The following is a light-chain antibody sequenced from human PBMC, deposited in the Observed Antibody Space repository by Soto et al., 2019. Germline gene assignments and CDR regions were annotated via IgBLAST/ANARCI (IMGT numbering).Light chain of an antibody. Sequence: DSQMTQSPSTLSPSVGDRVTITCRASQSISSWLAWYQQKPGKASKLLIYDASSLESGVPSRFSGRGSGTDFTLTISSLQPEDFATYYCLQDYNYPQTFGQGTKVDI. CDR1: QSISSW. J-gene: IGKJ1*01. V-gene: IGKV1-5*01. CDR3: LQDYNYPQT. CDR2: DAS.